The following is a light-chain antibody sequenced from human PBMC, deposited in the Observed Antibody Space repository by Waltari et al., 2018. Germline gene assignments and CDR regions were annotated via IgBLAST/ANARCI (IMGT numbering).Light chain of an antibody. J-gene: IGLJ2*01. CDR1: RLGDKY. V-gene: IGLV3-1*01. Sequence: SYELTQPPSVSVSPGQTASITCSGDRLGDKYVCWYQQKPGQSPVLGIYQLNKRPSGTPKRFSGSNSGNTATLTISGTQAMDEADYYCQAWDSSTAHVVFGGGTKLTVL. CDR2: QLN. CDR3: QAWDSSTAHVV.